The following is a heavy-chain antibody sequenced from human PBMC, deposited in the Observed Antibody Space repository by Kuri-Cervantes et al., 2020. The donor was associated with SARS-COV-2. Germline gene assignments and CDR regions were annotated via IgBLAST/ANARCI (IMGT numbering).Heavy chain of an antibody. CDR2: IYYSGST. J-gene: IGHJ6*02. Sequence: SETLSLTCTVSGGSISTYYWSWIRQPPGKGLEWIGYIYYSGSTNYNPSLKSRVTISVDTSKNQFSLKLSSVTAADTAVYYCARSWLGYYYGMDVWGQGTTVTVSS. CDR1: GGSISTYY. V-gene: IGHV4-59*01. CDR3: ARSWLGYYYGMDV. D-gene: IGHD3-10*01.